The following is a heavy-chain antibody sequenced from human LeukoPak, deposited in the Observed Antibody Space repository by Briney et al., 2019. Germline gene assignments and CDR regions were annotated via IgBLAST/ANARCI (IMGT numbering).Heavy chain of an antibody. Sequence: GKSLRLSCAASGFTFSNYGMHWVRQAPGKGLEWVALISFDESSEYYADSVKGRFSISRDNSKNTLYLQMNNARVDDTAVYYCAKEVGYGSPYFDYWGQGTLVTVSS. D-gene: IGHD5-12*01. J-gene: IGHJ4*02. V-gene: IGHV3-30*18. CDR3: AKEVGYGSPYFDY. CDR1: GFTFSNYG. CDR2: ISFDESSE.